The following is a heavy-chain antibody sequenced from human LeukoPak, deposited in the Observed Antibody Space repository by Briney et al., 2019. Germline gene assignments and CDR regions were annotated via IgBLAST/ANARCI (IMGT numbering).Heavy chain of an antibody. V-gene: IGHV3-21*01. D-gene: IGHD3/OR15-3a*01. CDR2: ISGSSTYI. Sequence: PGGSLRLSCAASGFTFSTYIMNWVRQAPGKGLEWVSSISGSSTYIFYADSVKGRFTISRDNAKNSLYLQMNSLRVEDTAVYYCARVKGTERDYWGQGTLVTVSS. J-gene: IGHJ4*02. CDR3: ARVKGTERDY. CDR1: GFTFSTYI.